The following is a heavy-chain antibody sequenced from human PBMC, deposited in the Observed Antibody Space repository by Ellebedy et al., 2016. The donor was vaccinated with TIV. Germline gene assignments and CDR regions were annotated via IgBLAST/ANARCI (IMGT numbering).Heavy chain of an antibody. V-gene: IGHV3-11*03. CDR3: ATRGGY. Sequence: GGSLRLXXSASGFTFSDYYMTWIRQAPGKGLEWVSYISNSRSSTKYADSVKGRFTISRDNSKNTLYLQMNSLRAEDTALYYCATRGGYWGQGTLVTVSS. CDR1: GFTFSDYY. J-gene: IGHJ4*02. CDR2: ISNSRSST.